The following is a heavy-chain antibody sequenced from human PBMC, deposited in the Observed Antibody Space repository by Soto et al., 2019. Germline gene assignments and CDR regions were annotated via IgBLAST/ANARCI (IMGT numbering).Heavy chain of an antibody. CDR2: ISQTGAT. J-gene: IGHJ5*02. V-gene: IGHV4-30-2*01. D-gene: IGHD3-10*01. Sequence: SETLSLTCTFFGESYSWAWIRQLPGRGLEWIGSISQTGATSYNPSLKSRVSVSLDKSKNQFSLRLSSVTAADMAVYYCARAVSPYFGTWFDPWGQGTLVTVSS. CDR1: GESYS. CDR3: ARAVSPYFGTWFDP.